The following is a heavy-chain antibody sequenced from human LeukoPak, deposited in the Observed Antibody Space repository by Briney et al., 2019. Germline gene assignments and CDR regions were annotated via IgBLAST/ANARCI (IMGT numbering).Heavy chain of an antibody. CDR2: IYYSGST. J-gene: IGHJ4*02. CDR3: ARIPVDTAMVSDY. D-gene: IGHD5-18*01. CDR1: GGSISSYY. V-gene: IGHV4-59*01. Sequence: SETLSLTCTVSGGSISSYYWSWIRQPPGKGLEWIGYIYYSGSTNYNPSLKSRVTISVDTSKNQFSLKLSSVTAADTAVYYCARIPVDTAMVSDYWGQGTLVTVSS.